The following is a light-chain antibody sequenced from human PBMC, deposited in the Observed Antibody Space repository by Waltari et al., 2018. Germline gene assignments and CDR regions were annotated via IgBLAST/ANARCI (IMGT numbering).Light chain of an antibody. CDR2: DVT. CDR3: SSFTSSTTGI. CDR1: SSDSGGYNY. J-gene: IGLJ2*01. V-gene: IGLV2-14*03. Sequence: SALTQPDSVSGSPGQSITISCSGISSDSGGYNYVSWYQQHPGEAPKLIIYDVTNRPSGVSDRFSGSKSGSSASLTISGLRPEDEADYYCSSFTSSTTGIFGGVTKLTVL.